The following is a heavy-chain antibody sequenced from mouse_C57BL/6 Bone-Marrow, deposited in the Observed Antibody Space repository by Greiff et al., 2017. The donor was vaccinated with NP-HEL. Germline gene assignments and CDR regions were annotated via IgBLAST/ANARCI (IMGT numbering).Heavy chain of an antibody. V-gene: IGHV14-2*01. CDR3: AYYYGSSYGILYAMDY. D-gene: IGHD1-1*01. Sequence: EVQLQQSGAELVKPGASVKLSCTASGFNIKDYYMHWVKQRTEQGLEWIGRIDPEDGETKYAPKFQGKATITADTSSNTAYLQLSSLTSEDTAVYYCAYYYGSSYGILYAMDYWGQGTSVTVSS. CDR1: GFNIKDYY. J-gene: IGHJ4*01. CDR2: IDPEDGET.